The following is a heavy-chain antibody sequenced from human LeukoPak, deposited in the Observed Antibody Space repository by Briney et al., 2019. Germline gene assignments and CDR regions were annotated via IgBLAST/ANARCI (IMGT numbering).Heavy chain of an antibody. Sequence: PSETLSLTCTVSGGSISSSSYYWGWIRQPPGKGLEWIGSIYYNGSTYYNPSLKSRVTISVDTSKNQFSLKLSCVTDAVTAVYYCARVMITFGGVIVSFDYWGQGTLVTVSS. D-gene: IGHD3-16*02. J-gene: IGHJ4*02. CDR1: GGSISSSSYY. CDR2: IYYNGST. CDR3: ARVMITFGGVIVSFDY. V-gene: IGHV4-39*07.